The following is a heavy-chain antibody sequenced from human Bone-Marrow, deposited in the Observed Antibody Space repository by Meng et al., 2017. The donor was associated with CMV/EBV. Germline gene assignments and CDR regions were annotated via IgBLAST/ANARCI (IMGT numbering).Heavy chain of an antibody. CDR2: INHSGST. V-gene: IGHV4-34*01. D-gene: IGHD2-2*01. J-gene: IGHJ6*02. Sequence: GSLRLSCAVYGGSFSGYYWSWIRQPPGKGLEWIGEINHSGSTNYNPSLKSRVTISVDTSKNQFSLKLSSVTAADTAVYYCARDGRDCSSTSCYQPVYYYGMDVWGQGTTVTGSS. CDR3: ARDGRDCSSTSCYQPVYYYGMDV. CDR1: GGSFSGYY.